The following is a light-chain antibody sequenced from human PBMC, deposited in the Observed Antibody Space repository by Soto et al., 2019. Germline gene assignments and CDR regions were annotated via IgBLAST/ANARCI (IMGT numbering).Light chain of an antibody. CDR3: QQYGSSPPLWT. Sequence: EIVLTQSPGTLSLSPGERATHSCRASQSVSSSYLAWYQQKPGQAPRLLIYGASSRATGIPDRFSGSGSGTDFTLTISRLEPEDFAVYYCQQYGSSPPLWTFGQGSKVEIK. V-gene: IGKV3-20*01. CDR2: GAS. CDR1: QSVSSSY. J-gene: IGKJ1*01.